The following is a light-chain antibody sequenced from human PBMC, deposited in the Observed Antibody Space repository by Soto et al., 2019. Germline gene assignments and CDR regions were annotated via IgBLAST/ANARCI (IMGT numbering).Light chain of an antibody. Sequence: QSPSTLSASVGDRVTITCRASQYISRWLAWYQQKPGKAPKLLIYDASSLQSGVPSRFSGSGSETEFTLTISSLQPDDFATYYCQHYNSYSHFGQGTRLEI. V-gene: IGKV1-5*01. CDR3: QHYNSYSH. CDR2: DAS. CDR1: QYISRW. J-gene: IGKJ5*01.